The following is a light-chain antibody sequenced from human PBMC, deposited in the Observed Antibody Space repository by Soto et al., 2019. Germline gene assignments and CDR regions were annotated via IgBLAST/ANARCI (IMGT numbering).Light chain of an antibody. V-gene: IGKV1-39*01. CDR2: AAS. CDR3: QQSYSTTWT. J-gene: IGKJ1*01. Sequence: DIQMTQSPSSLSASVGDRVTITCRASQGISTYLNWYQQKPGKAPKLLIYAASSLQSGVPSRFSGSGSETDFTPTISSLQPEDFATYSCQQSYSTTWTFGQGTKVDI. CDR1: QGISTY.